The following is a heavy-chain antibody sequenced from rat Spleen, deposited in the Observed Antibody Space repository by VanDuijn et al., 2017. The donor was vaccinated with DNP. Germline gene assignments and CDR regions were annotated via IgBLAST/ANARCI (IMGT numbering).Heavy chain of an antibody. J-gene: IGHJ3*01. CDR3: TRRDYYSTFGFAY. V-gene: IGHV5-20*01. Sequence: EVQLVESGGGLVQPGRSLKLSCAASGFTFSDYYMAWVRQAPTKGLEWVAYISYDGGSTYYGDSVKGRFTISRDNAKSTLYLQMNSLRSEDTATYFCTRRDYYSTFGFAYWGQGTLVTVSS. CDR1: GFTFSDYY. CDR2: ISYDGGST. D-gene: IGHD1-2*01.